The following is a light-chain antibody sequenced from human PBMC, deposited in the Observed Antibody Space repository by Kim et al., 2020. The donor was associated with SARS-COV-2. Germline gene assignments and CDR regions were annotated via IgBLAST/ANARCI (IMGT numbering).Light chain of an antibody. J-gene: IGLJ2*01. V-gene: IGLV7-46*01. CDR1: IGAVTSGHC. Sequence: QAVVTQEPSLTVSPGGTVTLTCGSSIGAVTSGHCPNWSQQKPGQAPKTLIYDISDKYFWTPARFSGAALPLSGAQPEDEAAHYCLLSYKNTRGGVLGGGTKVTVL. CDR3: LLSYKNTRGGV. CDR2: DIS.